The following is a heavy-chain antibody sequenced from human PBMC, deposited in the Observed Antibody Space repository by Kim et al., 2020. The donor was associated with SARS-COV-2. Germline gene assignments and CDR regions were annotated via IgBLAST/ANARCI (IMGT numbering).Heavy chain of an antibody. CDR3: AKSDRSWFGIDL. CDR2: ISNTGART. CDR1: GFSFTNCA. D-gene: IGHD3-10*01. J-gene: IGHJ5*02. V-gene: IGHV3-23*01. Sequence: GGSLRLSCAASGFSFTNCAMAWVRQAPGKGLEWVSAISNTGARTEYEDSVKGRFTISRDNSKNTLHLHMNSLRGDDTAVYYCAKSDRSWFGIDLWGQGPL.